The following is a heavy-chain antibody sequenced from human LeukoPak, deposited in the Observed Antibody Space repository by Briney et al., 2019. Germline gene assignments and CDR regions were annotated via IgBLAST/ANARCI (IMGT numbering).Heavy chain of an antibody. J-gene: IGHJ4*02. CDR2: IIPIFGTA. V-gene: IGHV1-69*13. D-gene: IGHD2-2*01. CDR1: GGTFSSYA. Sequence: SVKVSCKASGGTFSSYAISWVRQAPGQGLEGMGGIIPIFGTANYAQKFQGRVTITADESTSTVYMELSSLRSEDTAVYYCARDPPRYCSSTSCPDYFDYWGQGTLVTVSS. CDR3: ARDPPRYCSSTSCPDYFDY.